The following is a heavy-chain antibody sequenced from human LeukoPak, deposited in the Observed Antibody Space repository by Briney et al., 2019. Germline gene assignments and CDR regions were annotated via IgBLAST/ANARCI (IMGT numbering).Heavy chain of an antibody. CDR2: ISSSSSSI. CDR1: GFIFSTYS. Sequence: PGGSLRLSCAASGFIFSTYSINWVRQAPGKGLEWVSHISSSSSSIYYADSVKGRFSISRDNAKNSLYLQMNSLRDEDTAVYYCARGVLFFGYYGMDVWGQGTTVTVSS. D-gene: IGHD2-8*01. CDR3: ARGVLFFGYYGMDV. V-gene: IGHV3-48*02. J-gene: IGHJ6*02.